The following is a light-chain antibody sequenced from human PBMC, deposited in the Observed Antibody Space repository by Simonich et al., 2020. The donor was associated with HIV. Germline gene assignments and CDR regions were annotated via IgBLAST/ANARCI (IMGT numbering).Light chain of an antibody. CDR3: QQYYSSPRT. V-gene: IGKV4-1*01. J-gene: IGKJ1*01. Sequence: DIVMPQSPDSLAVSLGARATIYCKSSQSVLYSSNNKNYLVWYKQKPGQPPKLLIYWASTRESGVPDRFSGSGSGTDFTLTISSLQAEDVAVYYCQQYYSSPRTFGQGTKVEIK. CDR1: QSVLYSSNNKNY. CDR2: WAS.